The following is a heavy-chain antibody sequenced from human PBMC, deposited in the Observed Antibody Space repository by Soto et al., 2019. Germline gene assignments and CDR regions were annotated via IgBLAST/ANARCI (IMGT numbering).Heavy chain of an antibody. CDR1: GFSLPTDRVG. CDR2: IYWDDTK. V-gene: IGHV2-5*02. Sequence: QITLKESGPTLVKPTQTLTLTCTFSGFSLPTDRVGVGWIRQPPGKALEWLAVIYWDDTKTYRPSLKSRLTNTKHSSKSQVAMTMNDMATVHTATYYCAHAYGGRSLYWGQGTLVTVSS. D-gene: IGHD1-26*01. J-gene: IGHJ4*02. CDR3: AHAYGGRSLY.